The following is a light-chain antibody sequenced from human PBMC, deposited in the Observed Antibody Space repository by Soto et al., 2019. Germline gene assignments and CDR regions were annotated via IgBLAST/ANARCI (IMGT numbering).Light chain of an antibody. CDR3: QVWDGSSDHYV. CDR1: NIGSES. V-gene: IGLV3-21*02. J-gene: IGLJ1*01. Sequence: SYELTQPPSVSVAPGQTATIPCGADNIGSESVHWYQQKPGQAPVLVVYDDTDRPSGSPERFSGSNSENTATLTIIRLAAGDEADYFCQVWDGSSDHYVFAPGTKVTVL. CDR2: DDT.